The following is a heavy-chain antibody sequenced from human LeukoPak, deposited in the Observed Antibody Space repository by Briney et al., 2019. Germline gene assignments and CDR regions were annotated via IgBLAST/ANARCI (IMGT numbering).Heavy chain of an antibody. CDR2: ISAYNGNT. D-gene: IGHD6-19*01. J-gene: IGHJ4*02. V-gene: IGHV1-18*01. CDR1: GYNFTNYN. CDR3: AKVLSSGWDVIDY. Sequence: ASVKVSCKASGYNFTNYNINWVRQAPGQGLEWMGWISAYNGNTKYAQTLQGRVTMTTDTSTSTAYMELRSLRSDDTAVYYCAKVLSSGWDVIDYWGQGTLVTVSS.